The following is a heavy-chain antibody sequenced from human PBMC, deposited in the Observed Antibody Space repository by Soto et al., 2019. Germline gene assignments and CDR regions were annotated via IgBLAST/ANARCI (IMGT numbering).Heavy chain of an antibody. CDR1: GGSITSGNYY. CDR2: IYYRGST. V-gene: IGHV4-31*03. CDR3: ARVRMTGLQDYFDY. Sequence: QVQLQESGPGLVKPSQTLSLTCTVSGGSITSGNYYWSWIRQHPGKGLEWIGYIYYRGSTYYTPSLKSRASISLDTSMYQFSLRLSSVTAADTAVYYCARVRMTGLQDYFDYWGQGILVTVSS. D-gene: IGHD2-15*01. J-gene: IGHJ4*02.